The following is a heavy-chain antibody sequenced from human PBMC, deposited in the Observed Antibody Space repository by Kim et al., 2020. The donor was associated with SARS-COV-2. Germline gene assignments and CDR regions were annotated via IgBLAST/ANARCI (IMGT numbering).Heavy chain of an antibody. CDR2: ISWNSDSL. V-gene: IGHV3-9*01. CDR3: VREKGGRIGHAFHFDY. D-gene: IGHD3-16*01. J-gene: IGHJ4*02. Sequence: GGSLRLSFAASGFTFDDHAIHWVRRSPGRGLEWVSCISWNSDSLASAGSVRGRFTVSRDNAKNSVFLKMNSLRDQDTAFYYCVREKGGRIGHAFHFDYWGQGALVTVSS. CDR1: GFTFDDHA.